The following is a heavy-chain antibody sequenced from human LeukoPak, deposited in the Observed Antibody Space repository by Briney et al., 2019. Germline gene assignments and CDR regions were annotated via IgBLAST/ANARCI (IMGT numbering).Heavy chain of an antibody. V-gene: IGHV3-7*01. J-gene: IGHJ4*02. D-gene: IGHD5-18*01. CDR2: INPDGNKK. CDR1: GLTFSSSW. Sequence: GGSLRLSCAVSGLTFSSSWMDWVRQAPGKGLEWVASINPDGNKKYSADSVKGRFTISRDNAENSLYLQMNSLRVEDTAFHYCARDLAYSRLDYWGQVMLVTVSS. CDR3: ARDLAYSRLDY.